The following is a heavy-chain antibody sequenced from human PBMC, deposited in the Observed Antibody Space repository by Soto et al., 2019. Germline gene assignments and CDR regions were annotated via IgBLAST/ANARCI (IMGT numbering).Heavy chain of an antibody. Sequence: QVQLVESGGGLVKPGGSLRLSCAASGFTFTDDYMSWLRQAPGKALEWISYISSRGSTIDYADSVKGRFTISRDNAKNSLYLQMNSLRAEDTAVYYCARDILWCGGNSDRGVGDWGQGTLVTVSS. CDR2: ISSRGSTI. CDR3: ARDILWCGGNSDRGVGD. J-gene: IGHJ4*02. CDR1: GFTFTDDY. V-gene: IGHV3-11*01. D-gene: IGHD2-21*02.